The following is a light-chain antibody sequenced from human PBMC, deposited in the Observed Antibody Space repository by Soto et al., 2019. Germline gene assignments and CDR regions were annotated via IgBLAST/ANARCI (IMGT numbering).Light chain of an antibody. CDR3: CSYAGRSTYV. J-gene: IGLJ1*01. CDR2: EGS. V-gene: IGLV2-23*01. CDR1: SSYVGSYNL. Sequence: QSVLTQPASVSGSPGQSITISCTGTSSYVGSYNLVSWYQQHPGKAPKLMIYEGSKRPSGVSNRFSGSKSGNTASLTISGLQAEDEADYYCCSYAGRSTYVFGTGTKSPT.